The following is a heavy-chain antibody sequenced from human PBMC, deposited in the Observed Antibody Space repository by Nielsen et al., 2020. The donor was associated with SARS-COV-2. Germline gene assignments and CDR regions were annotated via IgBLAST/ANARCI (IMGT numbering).Heavy chain of an antibody. D-gene: IGHD5-12*01. CDR2: IYFSGRT. Sequence: LRLSCTVSGGSISSGGYYWSWIRHHPGKGLEWIGYIYFSGRTCYNPSLKSRVTISVDTSKNQFSLSLRSVTAADTAVYYCARESSGYDPYNYGMDVWGQGTTVTVSS. CDR1: GGSISSGGYY. J-gene: IGHJ6*02. CDR3: ARESSGYDPYNYGMDV. V-gene: IGHV4-31*03.